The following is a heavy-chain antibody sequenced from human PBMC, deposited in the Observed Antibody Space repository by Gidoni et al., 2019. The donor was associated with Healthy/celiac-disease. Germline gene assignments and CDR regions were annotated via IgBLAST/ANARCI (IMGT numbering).Heavy chain of an antibody. V-gene: IGHV2-26*01. CDR1: GFSLSNARMG. CDR3: ARIPLARSSVGYSSSWSFYYYYMDV. CDR2: IFSNDEK. J-gene: IGHJ6*03. D-gene: IGHD6-13*01. Sequence: QVTLKESGPVLVKPTETLTLTCTVSGFSLSNARMGVSWIRQPPGKALEWLAHIFSNDEKSYSTSLKSRLTISKDTSKSQVVLTMTNMDPVDTATYYCARIPLARSSVGYSSSWSFYYYYMDVWGKGTTVTVSS.